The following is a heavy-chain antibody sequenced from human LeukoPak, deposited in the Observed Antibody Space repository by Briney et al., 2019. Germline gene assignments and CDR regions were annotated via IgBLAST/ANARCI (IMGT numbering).Heavy chain of an antibody. Sequence: GALRLSCAASGFTFSSYGMRWVRQAPGKGLEWVSAISGSGGSTYYADSVKGRSTISRDNSKNTLYLQMHSLRAEDTAVYCCAKESLRVVPSATFDYWGQGTLVTVSS. CDR3: AKESLRVVPSATFDY. J-gene: IGHJ4*02. D-gene: IGHD2-2*01. CDR1: GFTFSSYG. V-gene: IGHV3-23*01. CDR2: ISGSGGST.